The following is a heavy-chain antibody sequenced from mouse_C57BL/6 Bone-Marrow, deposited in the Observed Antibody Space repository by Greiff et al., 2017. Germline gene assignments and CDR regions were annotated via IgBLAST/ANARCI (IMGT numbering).Heavy chain of an antibody. CDR1: GYTFTSYW. J-gene: IGHJ3*01. Sequence: VKLQQPGAELVKPGASVKLSCKASGYTFTSYWMHWVKQRPGQGLEWIGMIHPNSGSTNYNEKFKSKATLTVDKSSSTAYMQLSSLTSEDSAVYYCARGITTVVAPAAYWGQGTLVTVSA. CDR3: ARGITTVVAPAAY. D-gene: IGHD1-1*01. V-gene: IGHV1-64*01. CDR2: IHPNSGST.